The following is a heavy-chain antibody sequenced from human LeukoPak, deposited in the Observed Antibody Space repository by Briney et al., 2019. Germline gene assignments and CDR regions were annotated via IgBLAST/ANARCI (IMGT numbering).Heavy chain of an antibody. Sequence: GGSLRLSCAASGFPFSTYAMNWVRQAPGKGLEWVSVITGSGGFTQYADSVKGRFTISRDNSKNTVYLQMNSLRVEDTALYYCVRSLDYWGQGALVTVSS. CDR3: VRSLDY. J-gene: IGHJ4*02. V-gene: IGHV3-23*01. CDR1: GFPFSTYA. CDR2: ITGSGGFT.